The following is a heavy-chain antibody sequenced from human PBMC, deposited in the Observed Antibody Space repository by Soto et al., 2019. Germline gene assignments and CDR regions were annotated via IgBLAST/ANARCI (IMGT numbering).Heavy chain of an antibody. CDR3: ARGSWWELRAAPYYYYGMDV. CDR1: GGTFSSYA. J-gene: IGHJ6*02. Sequence: QVQLVQSGAEVKKPGSSVKVSCKASGGTFSSYAISWVRQAPGQGLEWMGGIIPIFGTANYAQKFQGRVTITADKTTSKAYMELSSLRSEDPAVYYWARGSWWELRAAPYYYYGMDVWGQGTTVTVSS. V-gene: IGHV1-69*06. CDR2: IIPIFGTA. D-gene: IGHD1-26*01.